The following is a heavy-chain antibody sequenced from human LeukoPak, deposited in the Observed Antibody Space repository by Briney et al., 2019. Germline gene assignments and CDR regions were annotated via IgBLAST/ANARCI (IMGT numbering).Heavy chain of an antibody. CDR3: AKGIYSSGWSYFDY. Sequence: PGGSPRPSCAASGFTFSNSAMSWVRQAPGKGLEWVSTLSGSGITTYYADSVKGRFTISRDNSKNTLYLQMNSLRAEGTAVCYCAKGIYSSGWSYFDYWGHGTLVTVSS. J-gene: IGHJ4*01. D-gene: IGHD6-19*01. CDR2: LSGSGITT. V-gene: IGHV3-23*01. CDR1: GFTFSNSA.